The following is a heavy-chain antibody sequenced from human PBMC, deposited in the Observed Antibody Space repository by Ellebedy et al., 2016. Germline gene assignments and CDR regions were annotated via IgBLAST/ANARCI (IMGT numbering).Heavy chain of an antibody. CDR2: IYPGDSDT. Sequence: GESLKISCKGSGYSFTSYWIGWVRQMPGKGLEWMGIIYPGDSDTRSRKSFQGQVTISADKSISTAYLQWSSLKASDTAMYYCARRGNHDAFDIWGQGTMVTVSS. V-gene: IGHV5-51*01. J-gene: IGHJ3*02. CDR3: ARRGNHDAFDI. CDR1: GYSFTSYW. D-gene: IGHD5-12*01.